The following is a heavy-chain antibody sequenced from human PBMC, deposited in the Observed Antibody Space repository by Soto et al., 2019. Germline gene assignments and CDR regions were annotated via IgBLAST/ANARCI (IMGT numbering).Heavy chain of an antibody. CDR3: ARGHDPIVNYYFDY. Sequence: SETLSLTCTVSGGSISSGGYYWSWIRQHPGKGLEWIGYIYYSGSTYYNPSLRSRVTISVDTSKNQFSLKLSSVTAADTAVYYCARGHDPIVNYYFDYWGQGTLVTVSS. CDR1: GGSISSGGYY. J-gene: IGHJ4*02. V-gene: IGHV4-31*03. CDR2: IYYSGST. D-gene: IGHD1-20*01.